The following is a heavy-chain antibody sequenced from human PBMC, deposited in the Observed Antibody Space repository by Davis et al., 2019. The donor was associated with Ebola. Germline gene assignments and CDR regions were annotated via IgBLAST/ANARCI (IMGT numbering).Heavy chain of an antibody. J-gene: IGHJ4*02. Sequence: GESLKISCAASGFTFSSYGMHWVRQAPGKGLEWVAVIWYDGSNKYYADSVKGRFTISRDNSKNTLYLQMNSLRAEDTAVYYCAKEGFRYYDFWSGYSDYWGQGTLVTVSS. D-gene: IGHD3-3*01. CDR1: GFTFSSYG. V-gene: IGHV3-30*02. CDR3: AKEGFRYYDFWSGYSDY. CDR2: IWYDGSNK.